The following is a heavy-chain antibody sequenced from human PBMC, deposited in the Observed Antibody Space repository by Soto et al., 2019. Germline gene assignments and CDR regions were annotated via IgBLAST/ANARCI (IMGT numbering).Heavy chain of an antibody. J-gene: IGHJ4*02. D-gene: IGHD3-10*01. CDR3: ATVGGV. V-gene: IGHV3-66*01. CDR2: LYPGGGT. CDR1: GFTVNDNY. Sequence: DVQMVESGGDLVQPGGSLRLSCAASGFTVNDNYMTWVRQVPGKGLECVSLLYPGGGTYYADSVKGRFSISRDNSKNTLYLQMSSLRVEDTAVYYCATVGGVWGQGTLVTVSS.